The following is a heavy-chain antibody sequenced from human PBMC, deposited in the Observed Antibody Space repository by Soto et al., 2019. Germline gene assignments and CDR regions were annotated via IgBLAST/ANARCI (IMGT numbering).Heavy chain of an antibody. V-gene: IGHV4-59*01. CDR3: ARVWGGAFDF. D-gene: IGHD3-10*01. CDR2: IYYSGST. CDR1: GGSISRYY. Sequence: SETLSLTCTVSGGSISRYYWSWIRQPPGKGLEWIGYIYYSGSTKYNPSLKSRVTISVDTSKNRFSLRLSSVTAADTAVYYCARVWGGAFDFWGQGTMVTVS. J-gene: IGHJ3*01.